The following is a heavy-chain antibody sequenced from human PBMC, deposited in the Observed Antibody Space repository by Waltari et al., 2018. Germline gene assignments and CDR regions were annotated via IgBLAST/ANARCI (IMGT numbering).Heavy chain of an antibody. V-gene: IGHV1-69-2*01. CDR2: IDPEDGET. Sequence: EVQLVQSGAEVKKPGATVKISCKASGYTFIDYFMHWVQQAPGKGREWVGSIDPEDGETVYAEKFQGRVTITADTSTDTSYLELSSLRSDDTAVYYCAPLPGGSGQTFDYWGQGTLLTVSS. CDR1: GYTFIDYF. J-gene: IGHJ4*02. CDR3: APLPGGSGQTFDY. D-gene: IGHD3-10*01.